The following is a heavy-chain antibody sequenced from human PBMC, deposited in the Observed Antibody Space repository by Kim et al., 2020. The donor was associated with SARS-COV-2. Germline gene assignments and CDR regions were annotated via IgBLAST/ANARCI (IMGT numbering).Heavy chain of an antibody. D-gene: IGHD3-9*01. CDR2: ISGSGDNT. J-gene: IGHJ4*02. CDR3: VKIKVASGYGAIDY. CDR1: EFSFSSYA. Sequence: GGSLRLSCAASEFSFSSYAMTWVRQAPGKGLEWISVISGSGDNTFYAKSVKGRFTISRDNSKNTLYLQMNSLRDEDTAVYYCVKIKVASGYGAIDYWGQGTLVTVSS. V-gene: IGHV3-23*01.